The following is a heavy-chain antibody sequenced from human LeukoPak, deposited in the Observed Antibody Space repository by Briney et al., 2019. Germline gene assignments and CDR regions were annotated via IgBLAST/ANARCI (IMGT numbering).Heavy chain of an antibody. CDR1: GLTFSTSG. CDR3: ATETNGRHYDY. CDR2: IGPTGSDR. D-gene: IGHD1-14*01. Sequence: PGGSLSLSCTPSGLTFSTSGFNWVRQAPGKGLEWVASIGPTGSDRYHADSIKGRFTISRDNANNFLYLQMNSLRAEDTAVYYCATETNGRHYDYWGQGTLLTVSS. J-gene: IGHJ4*02. V-gene: IGHV3-21*06.